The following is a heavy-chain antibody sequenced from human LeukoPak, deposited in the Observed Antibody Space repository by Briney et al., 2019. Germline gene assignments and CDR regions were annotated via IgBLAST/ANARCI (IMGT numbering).Heavy chain of an antibody. D-gene: IGHD1-26*01. V-gene: IGHV3-64*02. CDR2: ISSNGGST. J-gene: IGHJ4*02. CDR1: GFTFSSYA. Sequence: GGSLRLCCAASGFTFSSYAMHWVRQAPGKGLEYVSAISSNGGSTFYEDSVKGRFTISRDNSKNTLYLQMGSLRSEDMAVYYCARAFGAENFDYWGQGPLVPVSS. CDR3: ARAFGAENFDY.